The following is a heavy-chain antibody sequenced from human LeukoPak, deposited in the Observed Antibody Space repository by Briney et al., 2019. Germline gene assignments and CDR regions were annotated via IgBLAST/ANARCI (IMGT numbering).Heavy chain of an antibody. Sequence: GGSLRLSCTASGLTFTTYAMNWVRQAPGKGLEWVSVISGSGDTTYYADSVKGRFTISRDNSKNTLYLQMNSLRAEDTAVYHCAKAISSPTFYFDYWGQGTLVTVSS. V-gene: IGHV3-23*01. J-gene: IGHJ4*02. CDR3: AKAISSPTFYFDY. CDR1: GLTFTTYA. D-gene: IGHD6-6*01. CDR2: ISGSGDTT.